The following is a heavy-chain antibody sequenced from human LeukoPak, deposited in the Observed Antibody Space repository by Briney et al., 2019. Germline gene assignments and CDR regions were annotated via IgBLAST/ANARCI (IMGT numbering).Heavy chain of an antibody. D-gene: IGHD2-15*01. V-gene: IGHV4-4*09. CDR1: GDSVSSGY. J-gene: IGHJ1*01. CDR2: ISDSGVT. CDR3: AGRGHRYSRD. Sequence: PSETLSLTCTVSGDSVSSGYWTWIRQSPGKGLEWIGYISDSGVTDYNPSLKSRLTISVDSTNNKFSLNLHSVTAADTAVCYCAGRGHRYSRDWGQGILVTVSS.